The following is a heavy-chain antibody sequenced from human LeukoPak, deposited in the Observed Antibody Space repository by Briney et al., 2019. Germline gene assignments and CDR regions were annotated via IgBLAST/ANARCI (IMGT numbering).Heavy chain of an antibody. CDR1: GFTFSSYS. CDR2: ISISSSYI. D-gene: IGHD2-2*01. Sequence: GGSLRLSCAASGFTFSSYSMNWVRQAPGKGLEWVSSISISSSYIYYADSVKGRFTISRDNAKNSLYLQMNSLRAEDTAVYYCASAEVRDLYCSSTSCPDNYMDVWGKGTTVTVSS. J-gene: IGHJ6*03. CDR3: ASAEVRDLYCSSTSCPDNYMDV. V-gene: IGHV3-21*01.